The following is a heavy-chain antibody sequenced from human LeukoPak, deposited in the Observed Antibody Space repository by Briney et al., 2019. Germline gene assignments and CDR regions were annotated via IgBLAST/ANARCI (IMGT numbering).Heavy chain of an antibody. D-gene: IGHD4-11*01. CDR1: GGTFSSYA. V-gene: IGHV1-2*06. CDR3: AREDSNPKYYYYYGVDV. J-gene: IGHJ6*02. Sequence: ASVKVSCKASGGTFSSYAISWVRQAPGQGLEWMGRINPNSGGTKYAQKFQGRVTMTRDTSINTAYMELSRLRSDDTAVYYCAREDSNPKYYYYYGVDVWGRGTTVTVSS. CDR2: INPNSGGT.